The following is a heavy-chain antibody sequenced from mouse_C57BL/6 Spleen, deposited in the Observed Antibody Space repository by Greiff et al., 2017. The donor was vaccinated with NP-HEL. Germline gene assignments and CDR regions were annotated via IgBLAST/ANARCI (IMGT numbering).Heavy chain of an antibody. J-gene: IGHJ2*01. CDR1: GYTFTSYW. D-gene: IGHD3-2*02. CDR2: IDPSDSYT. V-gene: IGHV1-69*01. CDR3: ARARTAQASYYFDY. Sequence: QVQLKQPGAELVMPGASVKLSCKASGYTFTSYWMHWVKQRPGQGLEWIGEIDPSDSYTNYNQKFKGKSTLTVDKSSSTAYMQLSSLTSEDSAVYYCARARTAQASYYFDYWGQGTTLTVSS.